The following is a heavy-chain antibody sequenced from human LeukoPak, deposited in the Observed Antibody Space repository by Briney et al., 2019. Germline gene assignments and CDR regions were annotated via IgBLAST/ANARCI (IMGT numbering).Heavy chain of an antibody. V-gene: IGHV3-30*04. D-gene: IGHD1-14*01. CDR3: ARAQSAGLDV. J-gene: IGHJ6*04. CDR2: ISYDGSNK. CDR1: GFTFSSYA. Sequence: GGSLRLSWAASGFTFSSYAMHWVRQALGKGLEWVAVISYDGSNKYYADSVKGRFTISRDNSKNTLYLQMNSLRVEDTAVYYCARAQSAGLDVWGRGTTVTVSS.